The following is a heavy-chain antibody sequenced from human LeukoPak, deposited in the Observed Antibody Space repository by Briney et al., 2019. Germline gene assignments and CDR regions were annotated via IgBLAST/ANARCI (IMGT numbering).Heavy chain of an antibody. D-gene: IGHD1-26*01. J-gene: IGHJ4*02. V-gene: IGHV4-59*01. CDR3: AGRSARYFDS. CDR2: VFYSGPT. CDR1: GDSINSYY. Sequence: LETLSLTCTVSGDSINSYYWSWIRQPPGEGLQWIGYVFYSGPTNYDASLKSRVAISVDRSKNQFSLKLTSVSAADTAVYYCAGRSARYFDSWGQGTPVTVSS.